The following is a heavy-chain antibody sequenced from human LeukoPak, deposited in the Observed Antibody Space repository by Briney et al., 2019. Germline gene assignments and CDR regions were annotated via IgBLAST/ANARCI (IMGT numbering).Heavy chain of an antibody. V-gene: IGHV1-3*01. CDR3: AREGDSSSWYVLYYGMDV. Sequence: ASVKVSCKASGYTFTSYAMHWVRQAPGQRLERMGWINAGNGNTKYSQKFQGRVTITRDTSASTAYMELSSLRSEDTAVYYCAREGDSSSWYVLYYGMDVWGKGTTVTVSS. D-gene: IGHD6-13*01. J-gene: IGHJ6*04. CDR1: GYTFTSYA. CDR2: INAGNGNT.